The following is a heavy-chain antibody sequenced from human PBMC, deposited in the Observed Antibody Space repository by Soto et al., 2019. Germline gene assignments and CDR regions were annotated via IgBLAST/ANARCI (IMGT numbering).Heavy chain of an antibody. CDR2: ISGSGGST. J-gene: IGHJ5*02. Sequence: GGSLRLSCAASGFTFSSYAMSWVHQAPGKGLEWVSAISGSGGSTYYADSVKGRFTTSRDNSKNTLYLQMNSLRAEDTAVYYCAMGSVLRFLEWPRVDWFDPWGQGTLVTVS. CDR3: AMGSVLRFLEWPRVDWFDP. CDR1: GFTFSSYA. V-gene: IGHV3-23*01. D-gene: IGHD3-3*01.